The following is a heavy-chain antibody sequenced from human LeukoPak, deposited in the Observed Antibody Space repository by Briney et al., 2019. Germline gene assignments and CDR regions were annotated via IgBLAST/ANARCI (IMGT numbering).Heavy chain of an antibody. Sequence: SVKVSCKASGGTSSSYAISWVRQAPGQGLEWMGGIIPIFGTANYAQKFQGRVTITADESTSTAYMELSSLRSEDTAVYYCARMGNYGDHIDYWGQGTLVTVSS. CDR3: ARMGNYGDHIDY. D-gene: IGHD4-17*01. CDR1: GGTSSSYA. CDR2: IIPIFGTA. V-gene: IGHV1-69*13. J-gene: IGHJ4*02.